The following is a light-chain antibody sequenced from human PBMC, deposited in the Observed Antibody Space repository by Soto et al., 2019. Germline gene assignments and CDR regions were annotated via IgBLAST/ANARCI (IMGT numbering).Light chain of an antibody. J-gene: IGKJ5*01. CDR3: QHYGDSPPIT. V-gene: IGKV3-20*01. CDR1: QGVSRGY. CDR2: GVS. Sequence: EIVFTQSPDTLSLSLGERATLSFRARQGVSRGYLAWYQQKAAQAPRLXXYGVSSRATGVSHRFSGSGSGTDLTLTISGLEPEDVAMYYCQHYGDSPPITFGQGTRLEIK.